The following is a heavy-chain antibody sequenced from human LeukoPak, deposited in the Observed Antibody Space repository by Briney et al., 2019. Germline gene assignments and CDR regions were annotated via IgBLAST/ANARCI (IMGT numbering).Heavy chain of an antibody. D-gene: IGHD3-3*01. CDR2: IYYSGST. CDR1: GGSFSGYY. Sequence: SETLSLTCAVYGGSFSGYYWSWIRQPPGKGLEWIGSIYYSGSTYYNPSLKSRVTISVGTSKNQFSLKLSSVTAADTAVYYCASAHYDFWSGYPSIDPWGQGTLVTVSS. V-gene: IGHV4-34*01. J-gene: IGHJ5*02. CDR3: ASAHYDFWSGYPSIDP.